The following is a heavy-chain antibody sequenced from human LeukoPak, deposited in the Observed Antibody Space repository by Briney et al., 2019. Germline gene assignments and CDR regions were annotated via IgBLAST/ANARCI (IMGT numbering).Heavy chain of an antibody. V-gene: IGHV3-23*01. Sequence: GGSLRLSCAASGFTFSSFAMSWVRQAPGKGLERVSSISGSGESTYYADYVKGRFTVSRDNSKNTLNLQLNSLRAEDTAVYYCAKDAIGQYRPYYFDCWGQGTLVTVSS. CDR2: ISGSGEST. CDR3: AKDAIGQYRPYYFDC. CDR1: GFTFSSFA. J-gene: IGHJ4*02. D-gene: IGHD3-16*02.